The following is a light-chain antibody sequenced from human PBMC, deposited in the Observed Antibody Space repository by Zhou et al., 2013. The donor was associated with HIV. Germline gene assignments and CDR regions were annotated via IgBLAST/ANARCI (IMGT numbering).Light chain of an antibody. CDR1: QGISSY. CDR3: QQTYRT. J-gene: IGKJ1*01. V-gene: IGKV1-8*01. CDR2: AAS. Sequence: AIRMTQSPSSFSASTGDRVTITCRASQGISSYLAWYQQKPGKAPKLLIYAASTLQSGVPSRFSGSGSGTDFTLTISSLQPEDSATYYCQQTYRTFGQGTKVEIK.